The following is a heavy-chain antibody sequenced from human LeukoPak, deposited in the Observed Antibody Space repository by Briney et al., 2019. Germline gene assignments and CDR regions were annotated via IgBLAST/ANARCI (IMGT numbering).Heavy chain of an antibody. D-gene: IGHD3-22*01. Sequence: SETLSLTCAVYGGSFSGYYWTWIRQTPGKGLEWIGEMNPSGSTNYNPSLKSRVTISVDTSKNQFSLKLSSVTAADTAVYYCGGGRRVFTMKEGFMLVVPNYWDVWGKGTRVTV. J-gene: IGHJ6*03. CDR2: MNPSGST. V-gene: IGHV4-34*01. CDR1: GGSFSGYY. CDR3: GGGRRVFTMKEGFMLVVPNYWDV.